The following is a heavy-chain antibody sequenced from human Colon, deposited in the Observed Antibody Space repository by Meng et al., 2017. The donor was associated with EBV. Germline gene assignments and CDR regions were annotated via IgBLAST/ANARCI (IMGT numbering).Heavy chain of an antibody. CDR1: GSFINTSNW. J-gene: IGHJ5*02. CDR2: IYHNGQT. Sequence: VVLRGAGVVLGKPWGTLSHTCAVSGSFINTSNWWSWICQSPGEGLEWIGAIYHNGQTNYNPSLKSRVSMSVDESKNEFSLNLKSVTAADTAVYYCARDGGVTHIPWGQGVLVTVSS. CDR3: ARDGGVTHIP. D-gene: IGHD2-8*02. V-gene: IGHV4-4*02.